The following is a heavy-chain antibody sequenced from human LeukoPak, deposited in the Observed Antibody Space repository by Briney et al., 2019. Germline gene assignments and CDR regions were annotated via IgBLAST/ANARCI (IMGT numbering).Heavy chain of an antibody. CDR3: ARDILTGYPSYPVY. CDR2: TSFDGRHK. J-gene: IGHJ4*02. CDR1: GFTFSSSA. D-gene: IGHD3-9*01. V-gene: IGHV3-30*04. Sequence: GRSLRLSCAASGFTFSSSAMHWVRQAPGKGLEWVAVTSFDGRHKYYADSVKGRFTIYKDNSESTLYLQMDSLRAEDTAVYYCARDILTGYPSYPVYGCEGTLVIVSS.